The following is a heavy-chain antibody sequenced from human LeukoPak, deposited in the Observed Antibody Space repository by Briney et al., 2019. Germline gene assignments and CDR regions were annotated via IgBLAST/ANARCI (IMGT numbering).Heavy chain of an antibody. D-gene: IGHD3-22*01. CDR2: IHASGST. V-gene: IGHV4-4*07. CDR1: GGSISNYY. Sequence: SETLSLTCTVSGGSISNYYWSWIRQPAGKGLEWIGRIHASGSTNYNPSLKSRVTMSVDTSKNQYSLKLSSVTAADTAVYYCARLFQRNELNYYDSSGYSLGYWGQGTLVTVSS. CDR3: ARLFQRNELNYYDSSGYSLGY. J-gene: IGHJ4*02.